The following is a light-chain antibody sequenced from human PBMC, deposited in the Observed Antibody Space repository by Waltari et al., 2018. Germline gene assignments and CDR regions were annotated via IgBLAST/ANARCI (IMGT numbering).Light chain of an antibody. CDR1: SSDVGGYNY. V-gene: IGLV2-8*01. CDR2: EVS. J-gene: IGLJ3*02. CDR3: SSYAGITNWV. Sequence: QSALTQPPSASGSPGQSVTISCPGTSSDVGGYNYVSWYQQYPGKAPEPMVYEVSRRPAGVPVRFSGSTSGNTASLTVSGLQAEDEADYYCSSYAGITNWVFGGGTKLTVL.